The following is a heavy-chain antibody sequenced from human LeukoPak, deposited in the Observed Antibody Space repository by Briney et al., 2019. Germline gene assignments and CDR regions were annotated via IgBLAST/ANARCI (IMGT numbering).Heavy chain of an antibody. V-gene: IGHV3-48*01. CDR1: GFTFSSYS. Sequence: PGGSLRLSCAASGFTFSSYSMNWVRQTPGKGLEWVSYISSSSSTIYYADSVKGRFTISRDNAKNSLYLQMNSLRAEDTAVYYCARSKYCSAGSCHPLDYWGQGTLVTVSS. CDR3: ARSKYCSAGSCHPLDY. J-gene: IGHJ4*02. D-gene: IGHD2-15*01. CDR2: ISSSSSTI.